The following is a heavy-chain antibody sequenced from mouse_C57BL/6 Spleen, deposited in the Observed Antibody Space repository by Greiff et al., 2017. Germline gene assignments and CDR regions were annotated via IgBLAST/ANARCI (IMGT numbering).Heavy chain of an antibody. D-gene: IGHD3-3*01. CDR2: INPNNGGT. J-gene: IGHJ4*01. V-gene: IGHV1-26*01. CDR3: ARGTVFWDY. CDR1: GYTFTDYY. Sequence: EVQLQQSGPELVKPGASVKISCKASGYTFTDYYMNWVKQSHGKSLEWIGDINPNNGGTSYNEKFKGKATLTVDKSSSTAYMELRSLTSEDSAVYDCARGTVFWDYWGQGTSVTVSS.